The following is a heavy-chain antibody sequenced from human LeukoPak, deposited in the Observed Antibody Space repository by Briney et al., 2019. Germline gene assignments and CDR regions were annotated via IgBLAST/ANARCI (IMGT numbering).Heavy chain of an antibody. CDR2: INPSGGST. J-gene: IGHJ6*02. V-gene: IGHV1-46*01. CDR3: ARGEGGQWLVTSYYGMDV. D-gene: IGHD6-19*01. CDR1: GYTFTSYY. Sequence: GASVKVSCKASGYTFTSYYMHWVRQAPGQGLEWMGIINPSGGSTSYAQKFQGRVTMTGDTSTSTVYMELSSLRSEDTAVYYCARGEGGQWLVTSYYGMDVWGQGTTVTVSS.